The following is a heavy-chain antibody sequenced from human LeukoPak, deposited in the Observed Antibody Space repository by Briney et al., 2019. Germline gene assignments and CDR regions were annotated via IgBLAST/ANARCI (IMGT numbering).Heavy chain of an antibody. Sequence: GGSLRLSCAASGFTVSSNYMSWVRQAPGKGLEWVSVIYSGGSTYYADSVKGRFTISRDNAKNSLYLQMNSLRAEDTAVYYCARVPAAIRNFDYWGQGTLVTVSS. CDR1: GFTVSSNY. CDR3: ARVPAAIRNFDY. V-gene: IGHV3-53*01. J-gene: IGHJ4*02. CDR2: IYSGGST. D-gene: IGHD2-2*01.